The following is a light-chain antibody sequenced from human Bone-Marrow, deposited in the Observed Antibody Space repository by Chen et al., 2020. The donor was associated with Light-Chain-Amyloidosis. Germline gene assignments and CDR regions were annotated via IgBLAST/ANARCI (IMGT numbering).Light chain of an antibody. V-gene: IGKV4-1*01. CDR3: QQYDNLPLT. CDR2: DAS. CDR1: QSVLYSSNNKDY. J-gene: IGKJ4*01. Sequence: DIVMTQSPDSLAVSLGERATINCKSSQSVLYSSNNKDYVTWYQQKPGKAPKLLIYDASNLETGVPSRFSGSGSGTDFTFTISSLQPEDIATYYCQQYDNLPLTFGGGTKVEIK.